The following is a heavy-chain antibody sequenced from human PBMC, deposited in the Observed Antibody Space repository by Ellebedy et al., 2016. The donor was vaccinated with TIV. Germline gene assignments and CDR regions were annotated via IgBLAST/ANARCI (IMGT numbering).Heavy chain of an antibody. D-gene: IGHD3-10*01. V-gene: IGHV3-9*01. CDR3: AKAQYGSGSYHAIQH. CDR2: ISWDSNYI. CDR1: GFTFDDFA. Sequence: GGSLRLSCAASGFTFDDFAMHWVRQAPGKGLEWVSGISWDSNYIGYADSVKGRFTISRDNAENSLFLQMNSLRVEDTALYYCAKAQYGSGSYHAIQHWGQGTLVTVSS. J-gene: IGHJ1*01.